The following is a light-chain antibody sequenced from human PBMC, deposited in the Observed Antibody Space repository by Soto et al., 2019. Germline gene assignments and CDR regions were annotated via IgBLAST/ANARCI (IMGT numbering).Light chain of an antibody. CDR1: QTISTW. CDR2: KAS. Sequence: DIPMTQSPSTLSASVGDRVTFTCRASQTISTWLAWYQQKPGKAPKLLIYKASSLESGVPSRFSGSGSGTEFTLTISSLQPDDFATYYCQQYNSYSTFGQGTKVEIK. V-gene: IGKV1-5*03. J-gene: IGKJ1*01. CDR3: QQYNSYST.